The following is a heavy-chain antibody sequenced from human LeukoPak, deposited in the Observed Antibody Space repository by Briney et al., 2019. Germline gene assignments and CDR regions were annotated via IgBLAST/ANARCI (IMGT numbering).Heavy chain of an antibody. Sequence: GGSLRLSCATSEFTVRSNYMSWVRQAPGKGLEWVSYISSGSYTIYYADSVKGRFSISRDNAKRSLYLQMNNLRVEDTAVYYCARDKAAWYSSSWYYFDSWGQGTLVTVPS. CDR1: EFTVRSNY. CDR2: ISSGSYTI. D-gene: IGHD6-13*01. V-gene: IGHV3-48*01. CDR3: ARDKAAWYSSSWYYFDS. J-gene: IGHJ4*02.